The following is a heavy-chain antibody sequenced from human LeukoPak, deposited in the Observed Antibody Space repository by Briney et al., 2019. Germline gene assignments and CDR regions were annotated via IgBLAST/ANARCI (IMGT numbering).Heavy chain of an antibody. CDR1: GFTFSSYA. V-gene: IGHV3-30*04. Sequence: PGGSLRLSCAASGFTFSSYAMHWVRQAPGKGLEWVAVISYDGSNKYYADSVKGRFTISRDNSKNTLYLQMNSLRAEDTAVYYCASTGYSSGWYYFDYWGQGTLVTVSS. J-gene: IGHJ4*02. CDR3: ASTGYSSGWYYFDY. CDR2: ISYDGSNK. D-gene: IGHD6-19*01.